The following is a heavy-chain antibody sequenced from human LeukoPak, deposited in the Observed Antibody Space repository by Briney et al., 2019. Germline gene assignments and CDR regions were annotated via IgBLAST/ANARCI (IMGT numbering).Heavy chain of an antibody. J-gene: IGHJ4*02. V-gene: IGHV3-7*05. CDR1: GFTFSGYS. CDR2: IKQDGSEK. CDR3: ARVRVAYNHPVVYFDY. D-gene: IGHD3-16*01. Sequence: GGSLRLSCAASGFTFSGYSISWVRQAPGKGLEWVANIKQDGSEKYYVESVKGRFTISRDNAKNSLYLQMNSLRVEDTVVYYCARVRVAYNHPVVYFDYWGQGTLVTVSS.